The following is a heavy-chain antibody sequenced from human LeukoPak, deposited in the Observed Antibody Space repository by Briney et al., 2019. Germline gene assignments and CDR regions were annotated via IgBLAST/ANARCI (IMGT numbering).Heavy chain of an antibody. V-gene: IGHV3-33*01. D-gene: IGHD3-16*02. J-gene: IGHJ4*02. CDR1: GFTFSSYG. CDR2: IWYDGSNK. Sequence: PGGSLRLSCAASGFTFSSYGMHWVRQAPGKGLEWVGVIWYDGSNKYYADSVKGRFTISRDNSKNTLYLQMNSLRAEDTAVYYCARESNDYVWGSYRSFDYWGQGTLVTVSS. CDR3: ARESNDYVWGSYRSFDY.